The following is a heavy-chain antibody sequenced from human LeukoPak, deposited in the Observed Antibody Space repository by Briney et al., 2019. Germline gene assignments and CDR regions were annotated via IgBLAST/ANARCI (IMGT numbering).Heavy chain of an antibody. CDR1: GYAFTGYY. J-gene: IGHJ4*02. Sequence: ASVKVSCKASGYAFTGYYMHWVRQAPGQGLEWMGWINPNSGGTNYAQKFQGRVTMTRDTSISTAYMELSRLRSDDTAVYYCARDPGYSGYDYYFDYWGQGTLVTASS. CDR2: INPNSGGT. CDR3: ARDPGYSGYDYYFDY. V-gene: IGHV1-2*02. D-gene: IGHD5-12*01.